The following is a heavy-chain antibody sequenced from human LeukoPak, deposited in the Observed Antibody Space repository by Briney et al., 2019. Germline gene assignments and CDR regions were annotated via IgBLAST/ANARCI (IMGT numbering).Heavy chain of an antibody. CDR3: ARDYDFWSGYGYGMDV. CDR2: ISFIGST. D-gene: IGHD3-3*01. CDR1: GGSISSGGYY. J-gene: IGHJ6*02. V-gene: IGHV4-31*03. Sequence: PSETLSLTCTVSGGSISSGGYYWSWLRQHPGNGLECFGYISFIGSTYYNPSLKSRVTISVDTSKNQFSLKLSSVTAADTAVYYCARDYDFWSGYGYGMDVWGQGTTVTVSS.